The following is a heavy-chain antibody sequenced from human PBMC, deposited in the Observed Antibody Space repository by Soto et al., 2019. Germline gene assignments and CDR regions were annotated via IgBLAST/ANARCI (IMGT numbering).Heavy chain of an antibody. V-gene: IGHV5-51*01. J-gene: IGHJ5*02. CDR2: IYPGDSDT. D-gene: IGHD6-6*01. CDR1: GYSFTSYW. Sequence: GESLKISFKGSGYSFTSYWIGWVRQMPGKGLEWMGIIYPGDSDTRYSPSFQGQVTISADKSISTAYLQWSSLKASDTAMYYCPRPSDAGARTNWFDPWGQGPLVTVSS. CDR3: PRPSDAGARTNWFDP.